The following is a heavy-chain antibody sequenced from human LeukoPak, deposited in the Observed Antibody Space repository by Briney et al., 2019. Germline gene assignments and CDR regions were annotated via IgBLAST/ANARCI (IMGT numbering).Heavy chain of an antibody. CDR3: ARDGEGDEGWDY. Sequence: ASETLSLTCTVSGVSIRTHYWVWIRQPPGKGLEWVGHISYSGSTNYNPSLESRVTISVHTSKNQFSLRLSSVPAADTAVYYCARDGEGDEGWDYWGQATLVTVSS. J-gene: IGHJ4*02. CDR2: ISYSGST. D-gene: IGHD7-27*01. CDR1: GVSIRTHY. V-gene: IGHV4-59*11.